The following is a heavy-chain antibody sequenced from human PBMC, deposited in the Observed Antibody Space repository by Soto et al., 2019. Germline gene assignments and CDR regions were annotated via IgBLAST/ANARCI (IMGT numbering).Heavy chain of an antibody. D-gene: IGHD7-27*01. Sequence: QVQLVQSGAEVKKPGSSVKVSCKASGGTFSSYAISWVRQAPGQGLEWMGGIIPIFGTANYAQKFQGRVTITADESTRTAYMELSSMISEDTAVYYCANWAIPTPIGAFDIWGQGTMVTVSS. CDR2: IIPIFGTA. CDR1: GGTFSSYA. J-gene: IGHJ3*02. V-gene: IGHV1-69*01. CDR3: ANWAIPTPIGAFDI.